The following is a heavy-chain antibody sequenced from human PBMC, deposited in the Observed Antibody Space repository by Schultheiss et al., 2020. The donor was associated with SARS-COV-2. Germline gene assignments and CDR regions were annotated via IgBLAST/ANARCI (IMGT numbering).Heavy chain of an antibody. V-gene: IGHV3-21*01. CDR2: ITNRGSYI. J-gene: IGHJ4*02. CDR1: GFTFSDYN. D-gene: IGHD2-2*02. CDR3: AREGDCSSTSCYIYAGFDY. Sequence: GGSLRLSCAASGFTFSDYNMNWVRQAPGKGLEWVSSITNRGSYIYYADSVKGRFTVSRDNAKNSLYLQMNSLRAEDTAVYYCAREGDCSSTSCYIYAGFDYWGQGTLVTVSS.